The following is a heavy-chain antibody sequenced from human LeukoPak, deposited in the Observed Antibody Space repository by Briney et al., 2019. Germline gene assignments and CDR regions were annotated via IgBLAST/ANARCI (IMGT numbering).Heavy chain of an antibody. CDR3: ARVGSGSYYHYYYYMDV. CDR2: IYHSGST. Sequence: TSETLSLTCTVSGYSISSGYYWGWIRQPPGKGLEWIGIIYHSGSTYYNPSLKSRVTISVDTSKNQFSLKLSSVTAADTAVYYCARVGSGSYYHYYYYMDVWGKGTTVTVSS. V-gene: IGHV4-38-2*02. J-gene: IGHJ6*03. D-gene: IGHD1-26*01. CDR1: GYSISSGYY.